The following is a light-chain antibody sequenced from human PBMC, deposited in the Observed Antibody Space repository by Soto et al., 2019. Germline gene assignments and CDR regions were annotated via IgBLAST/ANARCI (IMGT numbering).Light chain of an antibody. J-gene: IGKJ1*01. CDR1: QSVSNNY. V-gene: IGKV3-20*01. CDR2: GAS. Sequence: LTQSPVTQSDAPRQSEKHCYXASQSVSNNYLAWYQQKPGQAPRLLIYGASNRATGIPDRFSGSGSGTDFPLTIRRLELVDFGVSYCSPYGSSGTFGQGTKVDIK. CDR3: SPYGSSGT.